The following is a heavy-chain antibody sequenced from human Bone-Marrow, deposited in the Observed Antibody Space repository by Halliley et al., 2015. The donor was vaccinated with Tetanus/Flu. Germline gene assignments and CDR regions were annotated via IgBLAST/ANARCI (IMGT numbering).Heavy chain of an antibody. CDR3: ATHDLGRSSYIVPSDI. Sequence: TLSLTCTVSGGSIRSTNSYWGWVRQPPGKGLEWIGSVTYSGDTSYNASLKSRVTIIDDTSKNQFSLKLTSVTAADTAVYFCATHDLGRSSYIVPSDIWGQGTMVTVSS. D-gene: IGHD1-26*01. J-gene: IGHJ3*02. V-gene: IGHV4-39*01. CDR1: GGSIRSTNSY. CDR2: VTYSGDT.